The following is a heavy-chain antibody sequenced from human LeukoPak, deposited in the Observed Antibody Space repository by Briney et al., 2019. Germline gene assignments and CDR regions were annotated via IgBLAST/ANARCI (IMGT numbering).Heavy chain of an antibody. Sequence: ASVKVSCKASGYTVTSYLIHGVRQAPGQGLEWVGRVNPSGGSTIYAQRFQGRVTMTRDTSTSTVYMELTSLRSEDTAVYYCAKEREGTYYFDYWGQGTLVTVSS. D-gene: IGHD1-26*01. V-gene: IGHV1-46*01. CDR1: GYTVTSYL. J-gene: IGHJ4*02. CDR2: VNPSGGST. CDR3: AKEREGTYYFDY.